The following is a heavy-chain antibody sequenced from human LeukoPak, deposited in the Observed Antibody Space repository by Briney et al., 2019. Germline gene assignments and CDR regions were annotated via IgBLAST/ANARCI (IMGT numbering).Heavy chain of an antibody. CDR1: GGSIDITNY. CDR3: TREDRPFCPFAY. J-gene: IGHJ4*02. CDR2: ISHDGTT. Sequence: KSSETLSLTCGVSGGSIDITNYWSWVRQAPGKGLEWIGEISHDGTTNHNPSLRSRVAISLDRANNQFSLSLTSVTAADTAVYYCTREDRPFCPFAYWGQGVLVTVSS. D-gene: IGHD3-22*01. V-gene: IGHV4-4*02.